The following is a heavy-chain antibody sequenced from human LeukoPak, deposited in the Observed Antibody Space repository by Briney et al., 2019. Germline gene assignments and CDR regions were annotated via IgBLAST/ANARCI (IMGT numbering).Heavy chain of an antibody. J-gene: IGHJ4*02. V-gene: IGHV3-23*01. CDR3: AKDREGGSSSWYVPSGY. CDR2: ISGSGGST. Sequence: GGSLRLSCAASGFTFSSYAMNWVRQAPGKGLEWVSGISGSGGSTYYADSVKGRFTISGDNSKNTLYLQMNSLRAEDTAVYYCAKDREGGSSSWYVPSGYWGQGTLVTVSS. CDR1: GFTFSSYA. D-gene: IGHD6-13*01.